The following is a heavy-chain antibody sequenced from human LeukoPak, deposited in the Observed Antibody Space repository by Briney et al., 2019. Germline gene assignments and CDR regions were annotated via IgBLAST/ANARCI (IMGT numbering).Heavy chain of an antibody. V-gene: IGHV3-21*01. Sequence: GGSLRLSCADSGFTFSSYEMNWVSQAPGKGLEWVSSISSSSSYIYYADSVKGRFTISRDNAKNSLYPQMNSLRAEDTAVYYCARDYGDYSYFDYWGQGTLVTVSS. J-gene: IGHJ4*02. CDR1: GFTFSSYE. CDR2: ISSSSSYI. CDR3: ARDYGDYSYFDY. D-gene: IGHD4-17*01.